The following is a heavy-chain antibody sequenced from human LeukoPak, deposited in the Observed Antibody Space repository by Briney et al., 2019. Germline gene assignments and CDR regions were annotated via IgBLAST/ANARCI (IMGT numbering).Heavy chain of an antibody. CDR1: GGSISSGGYY. CDR2: IYYSGST. V-gene: IGHV4-31*03. D-gene: IGHD3-10*01. J-gene: IGHJ6*02. CDR3: ARDRITMVRTRSFYGMDV. Sequence: SETLSLTCTVSGGSISSGGYYWSWIRQHPGKGLEWIGYIYYSGSTYYNPSLKSRVTISVDTSKNQFSLKLSSVTAADTAVYYCARDRITMVRTRSFYGMDVWGQGTTVTVSS.